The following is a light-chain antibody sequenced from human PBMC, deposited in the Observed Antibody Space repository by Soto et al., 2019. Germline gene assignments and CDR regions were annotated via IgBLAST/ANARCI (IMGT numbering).Light chain of an antibody. CDR3: QKYNRAPTWT. V-gene: IGKV1-27*01. J-gene: IGKJ1*01. Sequence: DIQMTQSPSSLSASVGDRVTIKCRASQGISNYLAWYQQKPGKGPKLLIYTASTLQSGVPSRLSGSGSGKDLTLTISRLQPEDVAAYYCQKYNRAPTWTYGQGPKVEIK. CDR2: TAS. CDR1: QGISNY.